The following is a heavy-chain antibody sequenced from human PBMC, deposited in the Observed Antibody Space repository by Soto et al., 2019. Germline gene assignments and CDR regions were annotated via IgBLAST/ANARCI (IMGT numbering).Heavy chain of an antibody. Sequence: QVQLVESGGGVVQPGRSLRLSCAASGFTFSSYGMHWVRQAPGKGLEWVAVISYDGSNKYYADSVKGRFTISRDNSKNTLYLQMNSLRAEDTAVYYCAEARSVADDYFDYWGQGTLVTVSS. D-gene: IGHD6-19*01. J-gene: IGHJ4*02. V-gene: IGHV3-30*18. CDR1: GFTFSSYG. CDR2: ISYDGSNK. CDR3: AEARSVADDYFDY.